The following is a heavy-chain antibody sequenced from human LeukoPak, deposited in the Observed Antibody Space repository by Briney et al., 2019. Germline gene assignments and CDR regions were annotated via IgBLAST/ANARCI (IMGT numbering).Heavy chain of an antibody. CDR3: AKGGKWDVTPFDY. V-gene: IGHV3-23*01. J-gene: IGHJ4*02. CDR2: ISGGGGST. CDR1: GFTFSSYA. D-gene: IGHD1-26*01. Sequence: GGSLRLSCAASGFTFSSYAMTWVRQAPGKGLEWVSTISGGGGSTYYADSVKGRFTISRDDSKNTLYLQVNSLRAEDTAVYYCAKGGKWDVTPFDYWGQGTLVTVSS.